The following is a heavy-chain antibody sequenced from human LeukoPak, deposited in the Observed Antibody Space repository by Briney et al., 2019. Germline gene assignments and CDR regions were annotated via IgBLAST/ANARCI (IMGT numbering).Heavy chain of an antibody. D-gene: IGHD6-13*01. J-gene: IGHJ4*02. Sequence: SETLSLTCTVSGGSVSSGSYYWSWIRQPPGKGLEWIGYIYYSGSTNYNPSLKSRVTISVDTSKNQFSLKLSSVTAADTAVYYCARGVSSSWRVFDYWGQGTLVTVSS. V-gene: IGHV4-61*01. CDR3: ARGVSSSWRVFDY. CDR1: GGSVSSGSYY. CDR2: IYYSGST.